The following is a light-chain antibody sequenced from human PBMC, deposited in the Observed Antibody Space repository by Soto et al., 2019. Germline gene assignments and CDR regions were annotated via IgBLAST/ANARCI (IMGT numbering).Light chain of an antibody. V-gene: IGKV1-8*01. CDR3: QQYYSYPRT. J-gene: IGKJ1*01. Sequence: IQMTQSPSAMSASTGDRVTITCRASQGISSYLAWYQQKPGKAPKLLIYAASTLQSGVPSRFSGCGSGTDFTLTISCLQSEDFATYYCQQYYSYPRTFGQGTKVDIK. CDR2: AAS. CDR1: QGISSY.